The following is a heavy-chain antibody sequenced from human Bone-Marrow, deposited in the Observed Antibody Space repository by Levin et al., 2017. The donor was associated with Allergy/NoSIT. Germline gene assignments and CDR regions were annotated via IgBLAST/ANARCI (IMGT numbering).Heavy chain of an antibody. Sequence: GESLKISCAASGFTFSNYAMSWVRQAPGKGLEWVSGISGSGDSTYDGDSVKGRFTISRDNSKNTLYLQMNSLRAEDTAVYYCAKDRDVYGSGRLRNWGQGTLVTVSS. CDR1: GFTFSNYA. V-gene: IGHV3-23*01. CDR2: ISGSGDST. J-gene: IGHJ4*02. D-gene: IGHD3-10*01. CDR3: AKDRDVYGSGRLRN.